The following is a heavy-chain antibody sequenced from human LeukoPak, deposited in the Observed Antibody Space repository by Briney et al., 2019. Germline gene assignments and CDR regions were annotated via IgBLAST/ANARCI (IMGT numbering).Heavy chain of an antibody. Sequence: PGGSLRLSCVASGFTFSDSAMSWVRQAPGKGLEWVSAISGSGGSTYYADSVKGRFTISRDNSKNTLYLQMNSLRAEDTAVYYCAKDLSSWYWDYWGQGTLVTVSS. CDR2: ISGSGGST. V-gene: IGHV3-23*01. CDR1: GFTFSDSA. J-gene: IGHJ4*02. CDR3: AKDLSSWYWDY. D-gene: IGHD6-13*01.